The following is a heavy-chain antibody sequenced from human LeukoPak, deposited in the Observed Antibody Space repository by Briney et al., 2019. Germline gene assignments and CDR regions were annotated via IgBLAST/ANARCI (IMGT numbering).Heavy chain of an antibody. CDR3: ARGGYCTNGVCYFLNAFDI. CDR2: ISSSDSTI. J-gene: IGHJ3*02. Sequence: PGGSLRLSCAASRFTFSSHEMNWVRQTPGTGLEWVSYISSSDSTIYYADSVKGRFTISRDNAKNSLYLQMNSLRAEDTAVYYCARGGYCTNGVCYFLNAFDIWGQGTMVTVSS. V-gene: IGHV3-48*03. D-gene: IGHD2-8*01. CDR1: RFTFSSHE.